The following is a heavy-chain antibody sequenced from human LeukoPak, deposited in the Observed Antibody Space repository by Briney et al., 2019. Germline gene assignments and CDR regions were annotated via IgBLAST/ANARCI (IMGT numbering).Heavy chain of an antibody. Sequence: SETLSLTCAVSGGSISSTNWWSWVRQPPGKGLEWIGEIYHSGSTNYNPSLKSRVTISVDTSKNQFSLKLSSVTAADTAVYYCARDRGNWFDPWGQGTLVTVSS. CDR2: IYHSGST. CDR3: ARDRGNWFDP. J-gene: IGHJ5*02. V-gene: IGHV4-4*02. CDR1: GGSISSTNW.